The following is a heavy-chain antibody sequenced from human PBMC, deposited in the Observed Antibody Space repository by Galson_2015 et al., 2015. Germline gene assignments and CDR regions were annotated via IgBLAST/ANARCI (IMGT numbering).Heavy chain of an antibody. Sequence: SVKVSCKASGGTFSSYAISWVRQAPGQGLEWMGGIIPIFGTANYAQKFQGRVTITADESTSTAYMELSSLRSEDTAVYYCARGVVVVPAATPFYGMDVWGQGTTVTVSS. CDR3: ARGVVVVPAATPFYGMDV. CDR2: IIPIFGTA. V-gene: IGHV1-69*13. J-gene: IGHJ6*02. D-gene: IGHD2-2*01. CDR1: GGTFSSYA.